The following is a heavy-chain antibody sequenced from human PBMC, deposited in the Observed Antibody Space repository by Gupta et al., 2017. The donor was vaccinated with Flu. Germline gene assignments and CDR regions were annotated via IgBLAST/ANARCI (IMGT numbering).Heavy chain of an antibody. CDR1: GFTFSRYN. CDR2: VNSGGTHI. Sequence: EVQLVQSGGGPVRPGGSLRLSCAASGFTFSRYNKYWVRQAPGKGLEWVSSVNSGGTHIYYSDSLRGRITVSRDNARGSLFLQLESLRAEDTAVYYCARDRGQFSDVRGISHWGQGTLVTVS. V-gene: IGHV3-21*02. J-gene: IGHJ4*02. CDR3: ARDRGQFSDVRGISH. D-gene: IGHD3-10*01.